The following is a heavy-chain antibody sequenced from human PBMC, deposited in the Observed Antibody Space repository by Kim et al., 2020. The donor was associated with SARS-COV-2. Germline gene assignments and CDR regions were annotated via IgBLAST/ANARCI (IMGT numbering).Heavy chain of an antibody. CDR2: ISYDGSNN. Sequence: GGSLRLSCAASGFTFNTYGMHWVRPAPGKGLELVAVISYDGSNNYYADSVKGRFTISRDNSKNTLYLQMNSLTIEDTAVYYCAKSFSGSYFGYYYWGQGTLVTVSS. CDR1: GFTFNTYG. D-gene: IGHD1-26*01. J-gene: IGHJ4*02. V-gene: IGHV3-30*18. CDR3: AKSFSGSYFGYYY.